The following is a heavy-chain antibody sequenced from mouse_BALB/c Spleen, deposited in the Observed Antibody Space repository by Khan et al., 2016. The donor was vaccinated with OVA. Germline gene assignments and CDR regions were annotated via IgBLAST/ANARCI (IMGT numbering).Heavy chain of an antibody. D-gene: IGHD2-2*01. Sequence: MQLEESGPELMKPGASVKISCKASGYSFTSDYIHRGMQSFGKNLEWIGYIDPFSGDTTYNQKFKGKATLTVDKSTSTAYIHNINLTSENSTVYYCTRHGYVAWFTYWGQGTMVTVSA. CDR1: GYSFTSDY. J-gene: IGHJ3*01. CDR2: IDPFSGDT. V-gene: IGHV1S135*01. CDR3: TRHGYVAWFTY.